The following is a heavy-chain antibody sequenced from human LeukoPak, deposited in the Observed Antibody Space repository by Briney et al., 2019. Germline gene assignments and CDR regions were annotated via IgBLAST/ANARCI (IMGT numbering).Heavy chain of an antibody. CDR3: AKAQYCSSTSCYTSPYYYYMDV. D-gene: IGHD2-2*02. J-gene: IGHJ6*03. CDR1: GFTFSSYA. Sequence: GGSLRLSCAASGFTFSSYAMSWVRQAPGKGLEWVSAISGSGGSTYYADSVKGRFTISRDNSKNTLYLQMNSLRAEDTAVYYCAKAQYCSSTSCYTSPYYYYMDVWGKGPRSPSP. CDR2: ISGSGGST. V-gene: IGHV3-23*01.